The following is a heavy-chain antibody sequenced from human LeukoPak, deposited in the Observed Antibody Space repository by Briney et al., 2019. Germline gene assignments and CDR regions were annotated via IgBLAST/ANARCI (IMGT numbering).Heavy chain of an antibody. Sequence: GESLQISCKASGYIFINYWIGWVRQMPGKGLEWMGYIYPGDSDTRYSPSFQGQVTISADKSITTAYLLWSGLKASDTAIYYCVRRSLDAFDIWGQGTMVTVSS. D-gene: IGHD6-13*01. CDR2: IYPGDSDT. CDR1: GYIFINYW. CDR3: VRRSLDAFDI. V-gene: IGHV5-51*01. J-gene: IGHJ3*02.